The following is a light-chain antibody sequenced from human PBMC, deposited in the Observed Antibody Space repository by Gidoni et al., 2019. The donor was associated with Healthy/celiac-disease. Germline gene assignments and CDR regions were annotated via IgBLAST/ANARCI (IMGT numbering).Light chain of an antibody. J-gene: IGKJ1*01. Sequence: DIQMTTSPSSLSASVGDRVTITCRASQRISSYLNWYQQKPGKAPKLLIYAASSLQSGVPSRFSGSGSGTDFTLTISSLQPEDFATYYCQQSYSTSWTFXQXTKVEIK. CDR1: QRISSY. CDR2: AAS. V-gene: IGKV1-39*01. CDR3: QQSYSTSWT.